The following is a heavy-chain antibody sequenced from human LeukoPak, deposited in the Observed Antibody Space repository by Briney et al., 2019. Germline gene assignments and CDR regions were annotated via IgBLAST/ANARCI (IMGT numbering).Heavy chain of an antibody. D-gene: IGHD3-10*01. CDR2: ISSSSSYT. J-gene: IGHJ5*02. V-gene: IGHV3-11*03. Sequence: LSLTCTVSGASITSSSYYWGLIRLPPGKGVEWVSYISSSSSYTNYADSVKGRFTISRDNAKNSLYLQMNSLRAEDTAVYYCARIGGFGELSWGQGTLVTVSS. CDR3: ARIGGFGELS. CDR1: GASITSSSYY.